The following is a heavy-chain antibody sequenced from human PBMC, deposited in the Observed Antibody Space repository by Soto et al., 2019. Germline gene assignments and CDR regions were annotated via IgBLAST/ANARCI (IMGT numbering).Heavy chain of an antibody. Sequence: EVQLVESGGGLVKPGGSLRLSCAASGFTFSSYSLNWVRQAPGKGLEWVSSLSSSSGFIYYADSVKGRFTISRDNAKHSLHLQKNSLRVEDTAVYYCARVEGGSFAHGLEIWGQGTMVNVSS. CDR1: GFTFSSYS. V-gene: IGHV3-21*01. CDR2: LSSSSGFI. J-gene: IGHJ3*02. CDR3: ARVEGGSFAHGLEI. D-gene: IGHD1-26*01.